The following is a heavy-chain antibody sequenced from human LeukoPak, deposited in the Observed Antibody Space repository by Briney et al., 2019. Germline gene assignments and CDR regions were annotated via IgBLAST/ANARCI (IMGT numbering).Heavy chain of an antibody. CDR1: GGAFSGYY. CDR3: ARGGYDRDWFDP. CDR2: INHSGST. V-gene: IGHV4-34*01. Sequence: PSETVSLTCGVYGGAFSGYYWSWILQPPGKGLEWIGEINHSGSTNYNPSLKSRVTISVDTSKNQFSLKLSSVTAADTAVYYCARGGYDRDWFDPWGQGTLVTVSS. D-gene: IGHD3-22*01. J-gene: IGHJ5*02.